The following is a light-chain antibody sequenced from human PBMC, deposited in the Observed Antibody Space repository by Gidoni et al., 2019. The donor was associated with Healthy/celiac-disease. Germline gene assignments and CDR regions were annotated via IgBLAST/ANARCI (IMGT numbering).Light chain of an antibody. J-gene: IGKJ1*01. CDR2: SAS. V-gene: IGKV1-39*01. Sequence: DMYMTQSPSSLYASVGDRVIITCRASQSISSYFNWYQQNPGKAPKLLIYSASSLQSGVPSRFSGSGSGTDFTLTISCLQPEDFATYYCQQSYSTPWTFGQGTKVEIK. CDR3: QQSYSTPWT. CDR1: QSISSY.